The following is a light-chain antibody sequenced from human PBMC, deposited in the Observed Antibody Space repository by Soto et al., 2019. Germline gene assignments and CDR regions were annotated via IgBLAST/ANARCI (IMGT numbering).Light chain of an antibody. CDR3: QQYENLPT. V-gene: IGKV1-33*01. CDR2: DAS. Sequence: DIQMTLSPSSLSASVGDRITLGFQASQNINNYLNWYQQKPGRAPKLLIYDASNLEAGVPSRFRGSGSGTDFTFTISRLQPEDIATYYCQQYENLPTFGQGTRLEIK. J-gene: IGKJ5*01. CDR1: QNINNY.